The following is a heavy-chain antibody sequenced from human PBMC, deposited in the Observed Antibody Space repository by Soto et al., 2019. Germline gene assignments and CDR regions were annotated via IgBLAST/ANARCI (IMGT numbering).Heavy chain of an antibody. CDR2: IIPIFGTA. CDR3: ARVAWNDNFYYYHIDV. D-gene: IGHD1-1*01. Sequence: ASVKVSCKASGGTFSSYAISWVRQAPGQGLEWMGGIIPIFGTANYAQKFQGRVTITADESTSTAYMELSSLRSEDTAVYYCARVAWNDNFYYYHIDVWGQGTTVTVSS. J-gene: IGHJ6*02. CDR1: GGTFSSYA. V-gene: IGHV1-69*13.